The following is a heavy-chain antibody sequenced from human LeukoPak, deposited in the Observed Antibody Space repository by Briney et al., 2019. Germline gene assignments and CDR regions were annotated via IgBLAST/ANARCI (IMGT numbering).Heavy chain of an antibody. CDR2: IYYSGST. CDR1: GGSISSSSYY. J-gene: IGHJ3*02. CDR3: ARVGYYDILTGLPDAFDI. D-gene: IGHD3-9*01. V-gene: IGHV4-39*07. Sequence: SETLSLTCTVSGGSISSSSYYWGWIRQPPGKGLEWIGSIYYSGSTYYNPSLKSRVTISVDTSKNQFSLKLSSVTAADTAVYYCARVGYYDILTGLPDAFDIWGQGTMVTVSS.